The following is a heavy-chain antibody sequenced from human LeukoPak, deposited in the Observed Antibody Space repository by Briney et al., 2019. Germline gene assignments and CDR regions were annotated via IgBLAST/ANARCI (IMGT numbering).Heavy chain of an antibody. V-gene: IGHV3-21*01. Sequence: ETLSPTCTVSGGSISSGGYYWSWIRQPPGKGLEWVSSISSSSSYIYYADSVKGRFTISRDNAKNSLYLQMNSLRAEDTAVYYCARGGVEGIADYYYYMDVWGKGTTVTVSS. CDR1: GGSISSGGYY. D-gene: IGHD6-13*01. J-gene: IGHJ6*03. CDR2: ISSSSSYI. CDR3: ARGGVEGIADYYYYMDV.